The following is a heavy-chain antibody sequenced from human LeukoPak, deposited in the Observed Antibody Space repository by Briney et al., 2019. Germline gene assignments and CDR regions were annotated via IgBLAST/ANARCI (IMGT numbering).Heavy chain of an antibody. CDR2: IIPILGIA. CDR1: GGTFGSYA. CDR3: ARDRIVGATEYYYYYGMDV. Sequence: ASVKVSCKASGGTFGSYAISWVRQAPGQGLEWMGRIIPILGIANYAQKFQGRVTITADKSTSTAYMELSSLRSEDTAVYYCARDRIVGATEYYYYYGMDVWGQGTTVTVSS. V-gene: IGHV1-69*04. J-gene: IGHJ6*02. D-gene: IGHD1-26*01.